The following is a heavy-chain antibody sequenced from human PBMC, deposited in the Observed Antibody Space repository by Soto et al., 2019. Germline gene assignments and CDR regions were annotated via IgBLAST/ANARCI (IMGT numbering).Heavy chain of an antibody. CDR3: ARDKYYYDSSGYLVTNSFDP. CDR1: GFTFSSYE. Sequence: GGSLRLSFAASGFTFSSYEMTWVRQAPGKGLEWVSYISSGGGTIYYADSVKGRFTISRDNAKNSLYLQMNSLRAEDTAVYYCARDKYYYDSSGYLVTNSFDPWDQGTLVTVSS. CDR2: ISSGGGTI. D-gene: IGHD3-22*01. J-gene: IGHJ5*02. V-gene: IGHV3-48*03.